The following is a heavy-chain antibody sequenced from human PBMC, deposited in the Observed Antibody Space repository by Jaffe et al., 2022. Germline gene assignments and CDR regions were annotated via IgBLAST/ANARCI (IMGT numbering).Heavy chain of an antibody. CDR2: IYGNDDK. J-gene: IGHJ4*02. Sequence: QITLKESGPTLVKPTQTLTLTCTFSGFSLSPTGVGVGWIRQPPGKALEWLGLIYGNDDKRYSPSLKTRLSITKDTSKNQVFLTMTNLDTVDTATYFCAHNRLFCRGDYCHVDYDYWGQGTLVTVSS. CDR1: GFSLSPTGVG. V-gene: IGHV2-5*01. D-gene: IGHD2-21*01. CDR3: AHNRLFCRGDYCHVDYDY.